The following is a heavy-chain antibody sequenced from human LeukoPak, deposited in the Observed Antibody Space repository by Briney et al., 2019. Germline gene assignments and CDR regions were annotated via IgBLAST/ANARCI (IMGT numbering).Heavy chain of an antibody. CDR1: GFSLSSYA. CDR3: AKAPVTSCRGAYCYPFDY. J-gene: IGHJ4*02. D-gene: IGHD2-21*01. V-gene: IGHV3-23*01. Sequence: GGSLRLSCAASGFSLSSYAMSWVRQAPGKGLEWVSAISSTDAGTYHADSVRGRFTISRDSSKNTLYLQMNSLRAEDAVVYYCAKAPVTSCRGAYCYPFDYWGQGTLVTVSS. CDR2: ISSTDAGT.